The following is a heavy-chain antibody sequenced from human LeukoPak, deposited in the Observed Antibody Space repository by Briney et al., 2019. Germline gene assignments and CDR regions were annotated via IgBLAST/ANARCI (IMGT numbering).Heavy chain of an antibody. Sequence: GASVKVSCKASGYTFTGYYMHWVRQAPRQGLEWMGWINPNSGGTNYAQKFQGWVTMTRDTSISTAYMELSRLRSDDTAVYYCARGGVDTAMVKGPFDYWGQGTLVTVSS. CDR3: ARGGVDTAMVKGPFDY. CDR1: GYTFTGYY. J-gene: IGHJ4*02. CDR2: INPNSGGT. V-gene: IGHV1-2*04. D-gene: IGHD5-18*01.